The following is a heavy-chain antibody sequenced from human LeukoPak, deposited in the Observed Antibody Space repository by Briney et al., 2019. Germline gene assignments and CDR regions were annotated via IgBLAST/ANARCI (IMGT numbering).Heavy chain of an antibody. V-gene: IGHV1-18*04. CDR2: ISAHNGNT. J-gene: IGHJ6*02. CDR3: AREVVNYHGSGSFSPRQDYYGMDV. D-gene: IGHD3-10*01. Sequence: ASVKVSCKASGHSFANYGFSWVRQAPGQGLEWMGSISAHNGNTNYAQKFQARVTMTTDTSTTTAYMELRSLRSNDTAVYYCAREVVNYHGSGSFSPRQDYYGMDVWGQGTRVIVSS. CDR1: GHSFANYG.